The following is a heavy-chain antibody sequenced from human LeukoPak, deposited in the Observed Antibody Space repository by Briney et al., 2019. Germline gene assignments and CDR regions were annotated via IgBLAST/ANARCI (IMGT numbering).Heavy chain of an antibody. CDR1: GFTIDDYA. V-gene: IGHV3-43*02. Sequence: PGGSLRLSCAASGFTIDDYARHWVRKAPGKGLEWVSLISGDGGSTYYADSVKGRFTISRDNSKNSLYLQMNSLRTEDTALYYCAKVGYGQLGLFDYWGQGNLVTVSS. J-gene: IGHJ4*02. CDR2: ISGDGGST. D-gene: IGHD5-18*01. CDR3: AKVGYGQLGLFDY.